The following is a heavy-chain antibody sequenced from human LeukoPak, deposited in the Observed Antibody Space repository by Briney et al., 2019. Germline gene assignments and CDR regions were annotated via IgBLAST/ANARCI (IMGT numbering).Heavy chain of an antibody. CDR3: AGRSARYFDH. V-gene: IGHV4-59*01. J-gene: IGHJ4*02. Sequence: PSETLSLTCTVSGDSLSSYYWSWIRQPPGEGLQWIGYIFYSGSTNYNASLRSRVAISVDTSKNQFSLRLTSVTAADTAVYYCAGRSARYFDHWGQGALVTVSS. CDR2: IFYSGST. D-gene: IGHD1-26*01. CDR1: GDSLSSYY.